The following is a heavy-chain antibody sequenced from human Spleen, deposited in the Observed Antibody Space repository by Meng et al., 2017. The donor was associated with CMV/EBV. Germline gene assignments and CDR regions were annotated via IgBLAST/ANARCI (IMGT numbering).Heavy chain of an antibody. J-gene: IGHJ4*02. CDR2: INHSGSA. CDR3: ARGRGSGLSN. CDR1: GASFRDYY. V-gene: IGHV4-34*04. Sequence: GSLRLSCAVYGASFRDYYWSWIRQPPGKRLEWIGEINHSGSAESNPSLKSRATISVDSSKNQFSLNLSSVTAADTAAYYCARGRGSGLSNWSQGTLVTVSS. D-gene: IGHD2-2*01.